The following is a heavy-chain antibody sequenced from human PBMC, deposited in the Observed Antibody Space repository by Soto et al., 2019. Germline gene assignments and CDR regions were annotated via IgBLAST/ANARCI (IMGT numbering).Heavy chain of an antibody. D-gene: IGHD5-12*01. Sequence: QVQLVESGGGVVQPGRSLRLSCAASGFTFSSYAMHWVRQAPGKGLEWVAVISYDGSNKYYADSVKGRFTISRDNSKNTLYLQMNSLRAEDTAVYYCARYSGYDYWSHYYYYGMDVWGQGTTVTVSS. V-gene: IGHV3-30-3*01. CDR1: GFTFSSYA. CDR2: ISYDGSNK. J-gene: IGHJ6*02. CDR3: ARYSGYDYWSHYYYYGMDV.